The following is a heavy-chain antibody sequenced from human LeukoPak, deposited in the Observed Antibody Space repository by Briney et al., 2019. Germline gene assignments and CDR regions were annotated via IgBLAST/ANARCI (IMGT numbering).Heavy chain of an antibody. CDR1: GFTFSSYS. Sequence: GGSLRLSCAASGFTFSSYSINWVRQAPGKGLEWVSSISSSSSYIYYADSVKGRFTISRDNAKNSLYLQMNSLRAEDTAVYYCARWRVRGVLTDDAFDIWGQGTMVTVSS. J-gene: IGHJ3*02. D-gene: IGHD3-10*01. CDR3: ARWRVRGVLTDDAFDI. V-gene: IGHV3-21*01. CDR2: ISSSSSYI.